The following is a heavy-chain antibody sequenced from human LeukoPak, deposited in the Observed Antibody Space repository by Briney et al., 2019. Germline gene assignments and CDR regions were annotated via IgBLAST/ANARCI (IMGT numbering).Heavy chain of an antibody. CDR2: INPNSEGT. Sequence: ASVKVSCKASGYTFTGYYIHWVRQAPGQGLEWMGWINPNSEGTNYAQKFQGRVTMTRDTSISTAYMELSRLTSDDTAVYYCARERSDSSSWYPKYWGQGTLVTVSS. D-gene: IGHD6-13*01. V-gene: IGHV1-2*02. J-gene: IGHJ4*02. CDR1: GYTFTGYY. CDR3: ARERSDSSSWYPKY.